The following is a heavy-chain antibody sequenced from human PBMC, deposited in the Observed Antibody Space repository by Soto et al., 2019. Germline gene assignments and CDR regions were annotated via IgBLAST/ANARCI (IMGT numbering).Heavy chain of an antibody. CDR2: IHYSGTT. CDR3: ARRRSGIDY. J-gene: IGHJ4*02. V-gene: IGHV4-59*01. D-gene: IGHD1-26*01. CDR1: GGSINNYY. Sequence: QVQLQESGPGLVKPSETLSLTCTVSGGSINNYYWSWIRQPPGAGLEWIGYIHYSGTTNYNPSLMSRVTISMDTSKNQFFLKLTSMTAADTAVYYCARRRSGIDYWGQGTLVTVSS.